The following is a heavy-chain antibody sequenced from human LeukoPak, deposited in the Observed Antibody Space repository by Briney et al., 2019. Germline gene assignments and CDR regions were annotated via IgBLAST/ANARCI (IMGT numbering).Heavy chain of an antibody. D-gene: IGHD3-16*02. J-gene: IGHJ4*02. V-gene: IGHV3-53*01. CDR1: GFTVSSNY. CDR2: IYSGGST. CDR3: ARGDYVWGSYRYTRGFDY. Sequence: GGSLRLSCAASGFTVSSNYMSWVRQAPGKGLEWVSVIYSGGSTYYADSVKGRFTISRDNAKNSLYLQMNSLRAEDTAVYYCARGDYVWGSYRYTRGFDYWGQGTLVTVSS.